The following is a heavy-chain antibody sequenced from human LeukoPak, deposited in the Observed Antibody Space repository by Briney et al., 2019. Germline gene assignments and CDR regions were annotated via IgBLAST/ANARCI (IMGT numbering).Heavy chain of an antibody. V-gene: IGHV3-74*01. Sequence: PGGSLRLSCTASGFTFSSYWMHWVRQAPGKGLVWVSRINSDGSSTNYADSVKGRFTISRDNAKNTLYLQMNSLRAEDTAVYYCASRDGESRALDYWGQGTLVTASS. CDR3: ASRDGESRALDY. D-gene: IGHD3-10*01. CDR1: GFTFSSYW. CDR2: INSDGSST. J-gene: IGHJ4*02.